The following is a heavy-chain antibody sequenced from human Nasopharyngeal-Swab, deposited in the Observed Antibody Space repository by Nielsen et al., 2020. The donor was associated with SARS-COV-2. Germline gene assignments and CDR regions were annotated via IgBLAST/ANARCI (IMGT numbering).Heavy chain of an antibody. CDR1: GYTFADYG. CDR3: ARPPIQQAYYYGSGSYYFPY. D-gene: IGHD3-10*01. CDR2: INAGNGNT. V-gene: IGHV1-3*01. J-gene: IGHJ4*02. Sequence: ASVKVSCKASGYTFADYGMHWVRQAPGQGLEWMCWINAGNGNTKYSEKFQDRVTITRDTSASTVYMELSSLRSEDTAVYYCARPPIQQAYYYGSGSYYFPYWGQGTLVTVSS.